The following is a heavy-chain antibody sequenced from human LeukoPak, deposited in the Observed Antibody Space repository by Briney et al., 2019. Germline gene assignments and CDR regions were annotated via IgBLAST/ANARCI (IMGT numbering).Heavy chain of an antibody. CDR2: IYSGGST. V-gene: IGHV3-53*04. D-gene: IGHD2-2*01. Sequence: GSLRLSCAASGFTVSSNYMSWVRQAPGKGLEWVSSIYSGGSTDYADSVKGRFTISRHNSKNTLYLQMNSLRAEDTAVYYCARDRDPANYDYYGMDVWGQGTTVTVSS. CDR3: ARDRDPANYDYYGMDV. CDR1: GFTVSSNY. J-gene: IGHJ6*02.